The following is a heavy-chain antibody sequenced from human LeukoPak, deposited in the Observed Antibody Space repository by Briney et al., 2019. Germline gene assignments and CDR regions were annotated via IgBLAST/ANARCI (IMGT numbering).Heavy chain of an antibody. V-gene: IGHV3-21*01. J-gene: IGHJ5*02. CDR2: ISSSSSYI. Sequence: GGSLRLSCTASGFTFGDYAMSWFRQAPGKGLEWVSSISSSSSYIYYADSVKGRFTISRDNAKNSLYLQMNSLRAEDTAVYYCARTGTLGNWFDPWGQGTLVTVSS. CDR1: GFTFGDYA. D-gene: IGHD3-10*01. CDR3: ARTGTLGNWFDP.